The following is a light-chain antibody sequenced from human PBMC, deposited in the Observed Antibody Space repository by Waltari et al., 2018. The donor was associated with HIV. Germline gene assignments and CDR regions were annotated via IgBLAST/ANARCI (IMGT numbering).Light chain of an antibody. CDR1: SSNIGINL. CDR2: RND. V-gene: IGLV1-47*01. J-gene: IGLJ1*01. Sequence: QSVLTQSPSASGTPGQRVTISCSGCSSNIGINLAYWYQQVPGTAPKLVIHRNDQRPSGVPDRFSGSKSGTSASLAISGLRSEDEADYYCAAWDDSLSDYVFGSGTTVTVL. CDR3: AAWDDSLSDYV.